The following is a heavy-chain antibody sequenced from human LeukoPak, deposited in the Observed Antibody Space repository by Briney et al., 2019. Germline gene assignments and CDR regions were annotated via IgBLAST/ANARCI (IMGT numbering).Heavy chain of an antibody. CDR1: GGTFISYA. V-gene: IGHV1-69*13. Sequence: CSVPVSCMASGGTFISYAISWVRQAPGQGLEWMGGIIPIFGRANYAQQFQRRLTKRPDQSTSTAYMELSSLRSEDTAVYYCARGGSGSYHTAYYYLGMDVWGQST. CDR3: ARGGSGSYHTAYYYLGMDV. D-gene: IGHD3-10*01. J-gene: IGHJ6*02. CDR2: IIPIFGRA.